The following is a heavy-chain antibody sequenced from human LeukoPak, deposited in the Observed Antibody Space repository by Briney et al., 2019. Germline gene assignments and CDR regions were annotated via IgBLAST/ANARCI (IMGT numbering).Heavy chain of an antibody. CDR1: GYTFTSYG. D-gene: IGHD3-10*01. J-gene: IGHJ4*02. CDR3: AREGVWFGELSDYFDY. Sequence: ASVKVSCKASGYTFTSYGISWVRQAPGQGLEWMGWISAYNGNTKYAQKLQGRVTMTTDTSTSTAYMELRSLRSDDTAVYYCAREGVWFGELSDYFDYWGQGTLVTVSS. CDR2: ISAYNGNT. V-gene: IGHV1-18*01.